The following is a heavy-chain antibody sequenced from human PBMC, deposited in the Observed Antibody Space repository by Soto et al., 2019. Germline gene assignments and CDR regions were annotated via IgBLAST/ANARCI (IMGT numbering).Heavy chain of an antibody. CDR1: GFTFDDYA. CDR3: AKADYYDSSGYYYEYYAFDI. V-gene: IGHV3-9*01. D-gene: IGHD3-22*01. J-gene: IGHJ3*02. Sequence: GGSLRLSCAASGFTFDDYAMHWVRQAPGKGLEWVSGISWNSGSIGYADSVKGRFTISRDNAKNSLYLQMNSLRAEDTALYYCAKADYYDSSGYYYEYYAFDIWGQGTMVTVSS. CDR2: ISWNSGSI.